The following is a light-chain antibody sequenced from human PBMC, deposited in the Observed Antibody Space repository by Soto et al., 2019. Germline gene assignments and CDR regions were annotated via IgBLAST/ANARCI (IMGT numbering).Light chain of an antibody. V-gene: IGKV3-20*01. CDR3: EQYGTSPWT. CDR1: QSVSSSY. CDR2: ATS. Sequence: EVVLTQSPGTLSLSPGERATLSCRASQSVSSSYLAWYQQKPGQAPRLLFSATSNRAAGIPDRFSGSGSGTDFPLTISRLEPEDFAVYYCEQYGTSPWTFGQGTKVEIK. J-gene: IGKJ1*01.